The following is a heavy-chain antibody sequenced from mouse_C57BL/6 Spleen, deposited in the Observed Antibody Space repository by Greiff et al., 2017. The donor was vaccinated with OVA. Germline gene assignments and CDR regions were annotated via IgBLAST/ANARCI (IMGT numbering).Heavy chain of an antibody. CDR3: ARSFYYGSSYGWYFDV. V-gene: IGHV1-39*01. J-gene: IGHJ1*03. D-gene: IGHD1-1*01. Sequence: EVQLQQSGPELVKPGASVKISCKASGYSFPDYNMNWVKQSNGKSLEWIGVINPNYGTTSYNQKLKGKATLTVDQSSSTAYMQLNSLTSEDSAVYYCARSFYYGSSYGWYFDVWGTGTTVTVSS. CDR2: INPNYGTT. CDR1: GYSFPDYN.